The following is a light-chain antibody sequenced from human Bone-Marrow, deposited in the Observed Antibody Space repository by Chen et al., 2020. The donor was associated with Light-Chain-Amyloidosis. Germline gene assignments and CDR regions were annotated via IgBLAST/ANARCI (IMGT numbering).Light chain of an antibody. CDR1: QTVTSSS. J-gene: IGKJ3*01. CDR3: QQYATLPFT. V-gene: IGKV3-20*01. Sequence: EIVLTQSPGTLSLSPGERATLSCGASQTVTSSSLAWFQQKPGQAPRLLMFAISSRATGIPDRFSGSGSGTDFTLTITRLEPDDFAVYYCQQYATLPFTFGPGTKVDIK. CDR2: AIS.